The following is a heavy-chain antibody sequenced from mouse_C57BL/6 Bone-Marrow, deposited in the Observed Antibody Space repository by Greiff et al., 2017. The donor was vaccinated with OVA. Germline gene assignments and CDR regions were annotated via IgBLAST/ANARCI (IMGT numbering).Heavy chain of an antibody. CDR1: GYTFTDYE. J-gene: IGHJ2*01. D-gene: IGHD1-1*01. Sequence: QVQLQQSGAELVRPGASVTLSCKASGYTFTDYEMHWVKQTPVHGLEWIGAIDPETGGTAYNQKFKGKAILTPDKSSSTAYMELRSLTSEDSAVYYCTRPYGSSDYWGQGTTLTVSS. V-gene: IGHV1-15*01. CDR2: IDPETGGT. CDR3: TRPYGSSDY.